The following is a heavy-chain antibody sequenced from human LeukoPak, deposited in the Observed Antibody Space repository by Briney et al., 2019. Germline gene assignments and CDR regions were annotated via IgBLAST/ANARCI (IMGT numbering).Heavy chain of an antibody. Sequence: GGSLRLSCAASGFTFSRFNMKWVRQAPGKGLEWVSSISSGSGYIYYADSVKGRFTISRDDAKNSLYLQMNSLRAEDTAVYYCARVTAYDFYGMDVWGQGTTVTVSS. D-gene: IGHD3-3*01. CDR2: ISSGSGYI. CDR3: ARVTAYDFYGMDV. CDR1: GFTFSRFN. J-gene: IGHJ6*02. V-gene: IGHV3-21*01.